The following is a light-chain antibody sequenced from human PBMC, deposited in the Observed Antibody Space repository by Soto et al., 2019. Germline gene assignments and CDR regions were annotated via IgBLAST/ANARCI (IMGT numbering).Light chain of an antibody. V-gene: IGKV1-33*01. CDR3: QQYENLPT. CDR1: QNINNY. Sequence: DIQITQSPSSLSASVGGRGGITCQASQNINNYLNWYQQEPGRAPKLLIYDASNLEAGVPSRFRGSGSGTDFTFTISRLQPEDIATYYCQQYENLPTFGQGTRLEIK. J-gene: IGKJ5*01. CDR2: DAS.